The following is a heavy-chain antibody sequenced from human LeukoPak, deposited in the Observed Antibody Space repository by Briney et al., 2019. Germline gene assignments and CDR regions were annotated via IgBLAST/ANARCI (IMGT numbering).Heavy chain of an antibody. D-gene: IGHD4-11*01. Sequence: PSETLSLTCTVSGGSIRGYYWSWIRQPPGKGLEWIGYIYYSGSTNYNPSLKSRVTISVDTSKNQFSLKLSSVTAADTAVYYCASGAYSYYYMDVWGKGTTVTISS. CDR1: GGSIRGYY. CDR2: IYYSGST. CDR3: ASGAYSYYYMDV. J-gene: IGHJ6*03. V-gene: IGHV4-59*01.